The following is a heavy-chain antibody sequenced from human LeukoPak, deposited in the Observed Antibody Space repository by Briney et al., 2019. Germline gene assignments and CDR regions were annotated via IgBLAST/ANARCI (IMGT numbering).Heavy chain of an antibody. J-gene: IGHJ4*02. CDR1: GFTFSSYA. CDR3: ARDSSYGWLDNY. Sequence: PGGSLRLSCAASGFTFSSYAMHWVRQAPGRGLEWVAVISYDGSNKYYADSVKGRFTISRDNSKNTLYLQMNSLRAEDTAVYYCARDSSYGWLDNYWGQGTLVTVSS. D-gene: IGHD3-16*01. V-gene: IGHV3-30*04. CDR2: ISYDGSNK.